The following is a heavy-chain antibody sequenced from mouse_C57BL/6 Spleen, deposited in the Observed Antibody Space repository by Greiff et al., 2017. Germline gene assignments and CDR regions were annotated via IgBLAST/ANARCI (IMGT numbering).Heavy chain of an antibody. CDR3: ARYGDYGSSYGWYFDV. J-gene: IGHJ1*03. CDR2: ISYSGST. CDR1: GYSITSDY. Sequence: EVKLMESGPGLAKPSQTLSLTCSVTGYSITSDYWNWIRKFPGNKLEYMGYISYSGSTYSNPSLKCRISLTRDTSKNQYYLQLNSVTTENTATYYCARYGDYGSSYGWYFDVWGTGTTVTVSS. V-gene: IGHV3-8*01. D-gene: IGHD1-1*01.